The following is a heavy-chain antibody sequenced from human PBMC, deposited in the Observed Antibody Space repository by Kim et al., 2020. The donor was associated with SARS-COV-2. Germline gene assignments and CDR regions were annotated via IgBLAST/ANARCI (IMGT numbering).Heavy chain of an antibody. CDR1: GFTLRTYW. V-gene: IGHV3-74*01. J-gene: IGHJ4*02. CDR3: ARDVAGQYGA. Sequence: GGSLRLSCVASGFTLRTYWMHWVRQAPGQGLVLVSRTNEDGSIRDYADSVKGRFTISRDNTKNTLYLQMDSLRAEDTAGYYCARDVAGQYGAWGQGTLVTVSS. D-gene: IGHD3-10*01. CDR2: TNEDGSIR.